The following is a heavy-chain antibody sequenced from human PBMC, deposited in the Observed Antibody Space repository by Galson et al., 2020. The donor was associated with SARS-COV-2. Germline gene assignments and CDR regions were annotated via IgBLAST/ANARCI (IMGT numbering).Heavy chain of an antibody. CDR1: GGSFSGYY. J-gene: IGHJ5*02. CDR3: ARGDYSSSWYGRLSWFDP. CDR2: INHSGST. D-gene: IGHD6-13*01. Sequence: SETLSLTCAVYGGSFSGYYWSWIRQPPGKGLEWIGEINHSGSTNYNPSLKIRVTISVDTSKNQFSLKLSSVTAADTAVYYCARGDYSSSWYGRLSWFDPWGQGTLVTVSS. V-gene: IGHV4-34*01.